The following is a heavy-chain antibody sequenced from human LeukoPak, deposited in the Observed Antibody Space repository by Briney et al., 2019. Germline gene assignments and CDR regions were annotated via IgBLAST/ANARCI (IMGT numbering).Heavy chain of an antibody. D-gene: IGHD3-10*01. CDR3: ARDMVQGVIFHYYYYMDV. Sequence: ASVNVSCKASGYTFTGYYMHGLRQARGQGLEWMGWINPNSGGTNYAQKFQGRVTLNRDTSISKTNMELSRLRSDDTAVYYCARDMVQGVIFHYYYYMDVWGKGTTVTVSS. CDR2: INPNSGGT. V-gene: IGHV1-2*02. J-gene: IGHJ6*03. CDR1: GYTFTGYY.